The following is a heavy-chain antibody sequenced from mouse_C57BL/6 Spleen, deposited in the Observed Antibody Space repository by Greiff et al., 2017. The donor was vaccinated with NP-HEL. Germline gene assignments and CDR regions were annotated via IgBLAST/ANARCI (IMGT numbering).Heavy chain of an antibody. CDR3: ARLSSYDYDGDVWFAY. J-gene: IGHJ3*01. V-gene: IGHV1-55*01. Sequence: VQLQQPGAELVKPGASVKMSCKASGYTFTSYWITWVKQRPGQGLEWIGDIYPGSGSTNYNEKFKSKATLTVDTSSSTAYMQLSSLTSEDSAVYYCARLSSYDYDGDVWFAYWGQGTLVTVSA. CDR1: GYTFTSYW. CDR2: IYPGSGST. D-gene: IGHD2-4*01.